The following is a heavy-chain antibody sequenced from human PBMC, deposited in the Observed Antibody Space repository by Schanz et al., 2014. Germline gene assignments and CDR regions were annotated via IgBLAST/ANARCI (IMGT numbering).Heavy chain of an antibody. CDR2: IIPFLAVS. Sequence: QDQLLQSGAAVKKPGSSVRVSCKASGGTLDTYKIAWVRQVPGQGLEWMGRIIPFLAVSNYAQDFQGRVTFTAARATSTVLMALRSLTSEATGLYYCALAARGYAYPLYSYPMDVWGLSAAVVVSS. CDR1: GGTLDTYK. D-gene: IGHD3-10*01. CDR3: ALAARGYAYPLYSYPMDV. V-gene: IGHV1-69*02. J-gene: IGHJ6*02.